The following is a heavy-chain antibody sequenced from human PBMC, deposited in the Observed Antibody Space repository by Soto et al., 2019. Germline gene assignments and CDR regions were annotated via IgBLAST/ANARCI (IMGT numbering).Heavy chain of an antibody. D-gene: IGHD3-16*02. CDR3: AKVIDPAGDYIWGSYRFRYFQH. CDR1: GFTFSSYA. V-gene: IGHV3-23*01. Sequence: EVQLLESGGGLVQPGGSLRLSCAASGFTFSSYAMSWVRQAPGKGLEWVSAISGSGGSTYYADSVKGRFTISRDNSKNTLYLQMNSLRAEDTAVYYCAKVIDPAGDYIWGSYRFRYFQHWGQGTLVTVSS. CDR2: ISGSGGST. J-gene: IGHJ1*01.